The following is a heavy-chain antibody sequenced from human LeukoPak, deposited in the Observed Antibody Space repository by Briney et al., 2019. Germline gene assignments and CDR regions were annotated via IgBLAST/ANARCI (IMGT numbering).Heavy chain of an antibody. J-gene: IGHJ4*02. CDR1: GGSISSYY. D-gene: IGHD5/OR15-5a*01. Sequence: SETLSLTCTVSGGSISSYYWSWIRQPPGKGLEWIGYIYYSGSTNYNPSPKSRVTISVDTSKNQFSLKLSSVTAADTAVYYCARGPSVIDYWGQGTLVTVSS. CDR2: IYYSGST. CDR3: ARGPSVIDY. V-gene: IGHV4-59*01.